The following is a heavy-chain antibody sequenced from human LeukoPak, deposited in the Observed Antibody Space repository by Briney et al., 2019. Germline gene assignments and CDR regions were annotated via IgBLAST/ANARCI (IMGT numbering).Heavy chain of an antibody. D-gene: IGHD3-16*01. CDR2: IDGGGSST. CDR1: GFTFSYHW. J-gene: IGHJ6*02. CDR3: ARGGGLDV. Sequence: GGSLRLSCTASGFTFSYHWMHWVRQVPGKGLVWISRIDGGGSSTSYADSVKGRFSISRDNAKNSLYLQMSNLRAEDTAVYFCARGGGLDVWGQGATVTVSS. V-gene: IGHV3-74*01.